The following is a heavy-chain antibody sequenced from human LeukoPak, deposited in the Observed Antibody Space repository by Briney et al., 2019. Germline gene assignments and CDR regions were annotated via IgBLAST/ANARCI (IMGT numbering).Heavy chain of an antibody. V-gene: IGHV1-18*04. J-gene: IGHJ4*02. CDR1: GYTFTSYG. CDR2: ISAYNGNT. D-gene: IGHD6-19*01. Sequence: ASVKVSCKASGYTFTSYGISWVRQAPGQGLEWMGWISAYNGNTNHAQKLQGRVTMTTDTSTSTAYMELRSLRSDDTAVYYCARPIAVAGTLYFDYWGQGTLVTVSS. CDR3: ARPIAVAGTLYFDY.